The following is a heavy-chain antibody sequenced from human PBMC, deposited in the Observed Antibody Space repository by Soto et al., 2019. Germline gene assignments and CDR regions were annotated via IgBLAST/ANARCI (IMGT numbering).Heavy chain of an antibody. CDR1: GDSVSSNSAA. CDR3: ARDRIDFDWLLRYYGMDV. Sequence: QSQTLSLTCAISGDSVSSNSAAWNWIRQSPSRGLEWLGRTYYRSKWYNDYAVSVKSRITINPDTSKNQFSLQLNSVTPEDTAVYYCARDRIDFDWLLRYYGMDVWGQGTTVTVSS. CDR2: TYYRSKWYN. V-gene: IGHV6-1*01. J-gene: IGHJ6*02. D-gene: IGHD3-9*01.